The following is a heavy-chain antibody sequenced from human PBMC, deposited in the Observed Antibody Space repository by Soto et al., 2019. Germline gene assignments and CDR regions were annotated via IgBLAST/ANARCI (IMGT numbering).Heavy chain of an antibody. V-gene: IGHV3-49*04. D-gene: IGHD6-13*01. CDR3: AIKAGPFDY. CDR1: GITFGGHA. CDR2: IRSKGYGGTT. J-gene: IGHJ4*02. Sequence: PGGSLRLSCTASGITFGGHAMSWVRQAPGKGLEWVGFIRSKGYGGTTEYAASVKGRFTISRDNSKNTLYLQMNSLRAEDTAVYYCAIKAGPFDYWGQGTLVT.